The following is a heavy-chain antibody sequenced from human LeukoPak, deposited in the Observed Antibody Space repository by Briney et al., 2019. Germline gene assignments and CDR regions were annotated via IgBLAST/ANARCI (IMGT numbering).Heavy chain of an antibody. CDR3: ARDLISGWSIDY. D-gene: IGHD6-19*01. V-gene: IGHV1-46*01. CDR2: INPSGGST. CDR1: GYTFTSYY. Sequence: GASVKVSCKASGYTFTSYYMHWVRQAPGQGLEWMGIINPSGGSTSYAQKFRGRVTMTRDTSTSTVYMELSSLRSEDTAVYYCARDLISGWSIDYWGQGTLVTVSS. J-gene: IGHJ4*02.